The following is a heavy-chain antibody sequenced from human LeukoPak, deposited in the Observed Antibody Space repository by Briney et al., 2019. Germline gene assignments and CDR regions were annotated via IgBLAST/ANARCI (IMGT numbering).Heavy chain of an antibody. V-gene: IGHV3-9*01. J-gene: IGHJ4*02. CDR1: GFTFDDYA. D-gene: IGHD3-22*01. CDR2: ISWNSGSI. CDR3: AKGTCSSGYEPVDY. Sequence: GRSLRLSCAASGFTFDDYAMHWVRQAPGKGLEWVSGISWNSGSIGYADSVKGRFTISRDNAKNSLYLQMNSLRAEDTALYYCAKGTCSSGYEPVDYWGQGTLVTVSS.